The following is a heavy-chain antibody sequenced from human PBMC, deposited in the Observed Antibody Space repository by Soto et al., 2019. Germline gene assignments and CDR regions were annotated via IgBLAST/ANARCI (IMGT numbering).Heavy chain of an antibody. CDR3: ARDGNYLAANINQFFYYGMDV. CDR1: GYSFINYG. CDR2: INIATPNS. V-gene: IGHV1-3*04. Sequence: QVQLVQSGAEVKKPGASVKVSCKASGYSFINYGMHWVRQAPGHRLEWMGWINIATPNSKKSQTFQGRVTITRDTSAKTVYMELSSLRSEDTAVYYCARDGNYLAANINQFFYYGMDVWGQGTTVTVSS. J-gene: IGHJ6*02. D-gene: IGHD2-15*01.